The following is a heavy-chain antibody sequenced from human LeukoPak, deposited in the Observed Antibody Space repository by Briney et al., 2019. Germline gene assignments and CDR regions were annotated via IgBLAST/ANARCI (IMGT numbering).Heavy chain of an antibody. V-gene: IGHV3-30*03. J-gene: IGHJ6*04. CDR2: ISYDGSNK. CDR1: GFTFSTYG. CDR3: TGFDV. Sequence: SGGSLRLSCAASGFTFSTYGMHWVRQAPGKGLEWVAIISYDGSNKYYADSVKGRFTISRDNSKNTLYLQMNSLKTEDTAVYYCTGFDVWGKGTTVTVSS.